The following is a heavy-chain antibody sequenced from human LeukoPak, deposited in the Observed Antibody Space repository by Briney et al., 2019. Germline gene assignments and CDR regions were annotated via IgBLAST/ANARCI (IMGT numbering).Heavy chain of an antibody. CDR3: AREIMGAAGTFDS. CDR2: IYTSGST. D-gene: IGHD6-13*01. V-gene: IGHV4-4*07. Sequence: SETLSLTCAVYSGSFSGYYWSWIRQPAGKGLEWIGRIYTSGSTNYNPSLKSRVTMSVDRSKNQLSLKLSSLTAADTAVYYCAREIMGAAGTFDSWGQGTLVTVSS. J-gene: IGHJ4*02. CDR1: SGSFSGYY.